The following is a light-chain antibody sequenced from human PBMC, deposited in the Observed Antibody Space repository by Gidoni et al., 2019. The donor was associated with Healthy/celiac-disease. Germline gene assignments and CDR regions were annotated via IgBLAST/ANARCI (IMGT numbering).Light chain of an antibody. CDR2: GAS. J-gene: IGKJ2*01. V-gene: IGKV3-20*01. Sequence: IVFTQSPGTLSLSPGERATLSCSASQSVSSSYLAWYQQKPGQAPRLLIYGASRRATGIPDRFSGSGSGTDFTLTISRLEPEDFAVYYCQQYGSSPPKYTFGQGTKLEIK. CDR3: QQYGSSPPKYT. CDR1: QSVSSSY.